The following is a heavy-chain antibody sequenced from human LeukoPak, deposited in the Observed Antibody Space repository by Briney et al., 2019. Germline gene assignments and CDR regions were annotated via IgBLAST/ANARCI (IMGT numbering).Heavy chain of an antibody. CDR2: IYYSGST. D-gene: IGHD3-10*01. J-gene: IGHJ6*03. CDR3: ARDSADNYYYYMDV. V-gene: IGHV4-59*01. CDR1: GGSISSYY. Sequence: SETLSLTCTVSGGSISSYYWSLIRQPPGKGLEWIGYIYYSGSTNYNPSLKSRVTISVDTSKNQFSLKLSSVTAADTAVYYCARDSADNYYYYMDVWGKGTTVTVSS.